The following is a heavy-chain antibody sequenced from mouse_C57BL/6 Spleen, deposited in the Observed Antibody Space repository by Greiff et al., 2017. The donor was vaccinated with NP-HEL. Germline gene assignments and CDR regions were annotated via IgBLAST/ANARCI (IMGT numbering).Heavy chain of an antibody. CDR1: GYTFTSYG. CDR2: IYPRSGNN. Sequence: QVQLQQSGAELARPGASVKLSCKASGYTFTSYGISWVKQRPGQGLEWIGEIYPRSGNNSYNEKFKGKATLTADKSSSTAYMELRSLTSEDSAVYFCARGVRYDGYSIIDYWGQGTTLTVSS. D-gene: IGHD2-3*01. J-gene: IGHJ2*01. V-gene: IGHV1-81*01. CDR3: ARGVRYDGYSIIDY.